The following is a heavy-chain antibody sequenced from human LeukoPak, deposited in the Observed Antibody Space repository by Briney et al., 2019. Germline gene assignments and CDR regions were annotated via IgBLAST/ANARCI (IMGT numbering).Heavy chain of an antibody. CDR1: GFTFSDHY. CDR2: TRNKANSYTT. V-gene: IGHV3-72*01. Sequence: GGSLRLSCAASGFTFSDHYMDWVRQAPGKGLEWVGRTRNKANSYTTEYAASVKGRFTISRDDSKNSLYLQMNSLKTEDTAVYYCARALEAVAGGDYHGMDVWGQGTTVTVSS. D-gene: IGHD6-19*01. CDR3: ARALEAVAGGDYHGMDV. J-gene: IGHJ6*02.